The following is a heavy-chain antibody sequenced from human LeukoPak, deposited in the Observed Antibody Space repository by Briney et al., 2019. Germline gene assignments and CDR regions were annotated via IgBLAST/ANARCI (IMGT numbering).Heavy chain of an antibody. D-gene: IGHD1-1*01. CDR1: GCTFSDYD. CDR3: ARVAKERVGGVYYFDY. Sequence: PGGSLRLSCAASGCTFSDYDMHWVRQATGKGLEWVSAIGTAGDTYYTGSVKGRFTISRENAKNSLYLQMNSLRAGGTAVYYCARVAKERVGGVYYFDYWGQGTLVTVSS. J-gene: IGHJ4*02. V-gene: IGHV3-13*01. CDR2: IGTAGDT.